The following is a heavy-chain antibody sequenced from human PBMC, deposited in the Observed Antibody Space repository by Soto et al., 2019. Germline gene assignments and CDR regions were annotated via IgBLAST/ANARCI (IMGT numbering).Heavy chain of an antibody. CDR1: GFSFTGYY. V-gene: IGHV1-2*02. Sequence: GASVKVSCKASGFSFTGYYIHWLRQAPGQGLEWMGWINAHSGGTEYAQKFQGRVALTRDTSIATAYLTLTSLTCDDTALYYCAKDLTRQLAYWLDPWGQGTQVTVSS. D-gene: IGHD6-6*01. J-gene: IGHJ5*02. CDR3: AKDLTRQLAYWLDP. CDR2: INAHSGGT.